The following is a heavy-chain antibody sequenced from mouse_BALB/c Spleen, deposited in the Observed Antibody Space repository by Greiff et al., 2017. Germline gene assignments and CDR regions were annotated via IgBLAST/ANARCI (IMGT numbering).Heavy chain of an antibody. CDR2: IYPGDGDT. J-gene: IGHJ1*01. D-gene: IGHD2-10*02. CDR3: ARSVVWYWYFDV. CDR1: GYAFSSYW. Sequence: VKLMESGAELVRPGSSVKISCKASGYAFSSYWMNWVKQRPGQGLEWIGQIYPGDGDTNYNGKFKGKATLTADKSSSTAYMQLSSLTSEDSAVYFCARSVVWYWYFDVWGAGTTVTVSS. V-gene: IGHV1-80*01.